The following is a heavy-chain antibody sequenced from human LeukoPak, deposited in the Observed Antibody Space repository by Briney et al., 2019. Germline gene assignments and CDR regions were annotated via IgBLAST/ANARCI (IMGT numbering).Heavy chain of an antibody. CDR1: GFTFSSYW. D-gene: IGHD4-23*01. CDR2: IKQDGSEK. CDR3: ARGRPHGNDY. J-gene: IGHJ4*02. Sequence: GGSLRLSCAASGFTFSSYWMSWVRQAPGKGLEWVANIKQDGSEKYYVDSVKGRFTISRDNAKNSLSLQMNGLRDDDTAVYYCARGRPHGNDYWGQGTLVTVSS. V-gene: IGHV3-7*01.